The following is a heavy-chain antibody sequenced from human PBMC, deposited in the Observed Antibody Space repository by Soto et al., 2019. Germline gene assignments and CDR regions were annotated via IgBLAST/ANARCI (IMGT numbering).Heavy chain of an antibody. J-gene: IGHJ4*02. Sequence: QVQLVQSGAEVKKPGASVKVSCKASGYTFTSYGISWVRQAPGQGLEWMGWISAYNGNTNYAQKLQGRVTMTTDTSTSTASMELRRMRYNDTAVYYCARCPDYGVYLGYFDYWGQGTLVTVSS. CDR3: ARCPDYGVYLGYFDY. D-gene: IGHD4-17*01. CDR2: ISAYNGNT. CDR1: GYTFTSYG. V-gene: IGHV1-18*01.